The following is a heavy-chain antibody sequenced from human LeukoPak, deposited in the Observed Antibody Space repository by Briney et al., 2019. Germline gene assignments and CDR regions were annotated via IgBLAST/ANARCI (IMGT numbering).Heavy chain of an antibody. D-gene: IGHD4-23*01. V-gene: IGHV3-9*03. CDR1: GFTFDDYA. J-gene: IGHJ4*02. CDR2: ISWNGGSI. CDR3: AKDASPYGGKGQSYYFDY. Sequence: GRSLRLSCAASGFTFDDYAMHWVRQAPGRGLEWVSGISWNGGSIGYADSVKGRFTISRDNAKNSLYLQMNSLRAEDMALYYCAKDASPYGGKGQSYYFDYWGQGTLVTVSS.